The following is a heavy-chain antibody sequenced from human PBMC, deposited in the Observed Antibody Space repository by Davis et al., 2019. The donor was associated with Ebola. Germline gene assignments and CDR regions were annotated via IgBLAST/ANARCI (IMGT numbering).Heavy chain of an antibody. V-gene: IGHV3-21*01. Sequence: GESLKISCAASGFTFSSYSMNWVRQAPGKGLEWVSSISSSSSYIYYADSVKGRFTISRDNAKNSLYLQMNSLRAADTAVYYCARGRGTILYSSSSKNDYWGQGTLVTVSS. J-gene: IGHJ4*02. CDR1: GFTFSSYS. CDR2: ISSSSSYI. CDR3: ARGRGTILYSSSSKNDY. D-gene: IGHD6-6*01.